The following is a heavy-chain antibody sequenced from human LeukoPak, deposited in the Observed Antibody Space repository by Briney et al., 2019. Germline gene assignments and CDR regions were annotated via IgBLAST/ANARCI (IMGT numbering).Heavy chain of an antibody. J-gene: IGHJ3*02. CDR2: IYGGGST. CDR1: GFTVSSNY. V-gene: IGHV3-66*02. CDR3: ARDSSGLGAFDI. Sequence: QPGGSLRLSCAASGFTVSSNYMSWVRQAPRKGLEWVSVIYGGGSTYYADSVKGRFTISRDNSKNTLYLQMNSLRAEDTAVYYCARDSSGLGAFDIWGQGTMVTVSS. D-gene: IGHD3-22*01.